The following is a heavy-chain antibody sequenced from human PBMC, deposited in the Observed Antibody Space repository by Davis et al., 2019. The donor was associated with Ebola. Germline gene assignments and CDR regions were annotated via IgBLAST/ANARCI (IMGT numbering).Heavy chain of an antibody. V-gene: IGHV1-18*01. CDR1: GYTFTSYG. CDR2: ISAYNGNT. CDR3: ARSITMVRGVSWFDP. J-gene: IGHJ5*02. Sequence: AASVKVSCKASGYTFTSYGISWVRQAPGQGLEWMGWISAYNGNTNYAPKLQGRVTMTTDTSTSTAYMELRSLRSDDTAVYYCARSITMVRGVSWFDPWGQGTLVTVSS. D-gene: IGHD3-10*01.